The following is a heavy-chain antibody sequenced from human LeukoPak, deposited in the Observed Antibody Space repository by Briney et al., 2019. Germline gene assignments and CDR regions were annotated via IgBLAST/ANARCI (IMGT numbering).Heavy chain of an antibody. Sequence: SETLSLTCDASGLSATSGYYWGWVRQPPGERPEWIGTIYHTGATYYNPSLESRVSMSVVMSMNQLSLKVAFVTAADTAMYYCARHSGRREAFDIWGQGTMVTVSS. CDR2: IYHTGAT. CDR1: GLSATSGYY. V-gene: IGHV4-38-2*01. D-gene: IGHD3-10*01. J-gene: IGHJ3*02. CDR3: ARHSGRREAFDI.